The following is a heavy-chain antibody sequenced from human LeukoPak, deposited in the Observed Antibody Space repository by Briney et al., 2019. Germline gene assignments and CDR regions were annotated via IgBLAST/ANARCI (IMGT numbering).Heavy chain of an antibody. CDR2: INHSGST. D-gene: IGHD4-17*01. CDR1: GGSFSGYY. CDR3: ARFGDPVGAFDI. V-gene: IGHV4-34*01. Sequence: SETLSLTCAVYGGSFSGYYWSWIRQPPGKGLEWIGEINHSGSTNYNPSLKSRVTISVDTSKNQFSLKLSSVTAADTAVYYCARFGDPVGAFDIWGQGTMVTVSS. J-gene: IGHJ3*02.